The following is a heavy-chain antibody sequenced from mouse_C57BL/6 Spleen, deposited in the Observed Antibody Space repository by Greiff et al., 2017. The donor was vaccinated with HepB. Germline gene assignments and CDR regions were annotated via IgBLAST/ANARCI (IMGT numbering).Heavy chain of an antibody. J-gene: IGHJ3*01. V-gene: IGHV1-74*01. CDR1: GYTFTSYW. D-gene: IGHD4-1*01. CDR2: IHPSDSDT. CDR3: ASANWEGWFAY. Sequence: QVQLQQPGAELVKPGASVKVSCKASGYTFTSYWMHWVKQRPGQGLEWIGRIHPSDSDTNYNQKFKGKATLTVDKSSSTAYMQLSSLTSEDSAVYYCASANWEGWFAYWGQGTLVTVSA.